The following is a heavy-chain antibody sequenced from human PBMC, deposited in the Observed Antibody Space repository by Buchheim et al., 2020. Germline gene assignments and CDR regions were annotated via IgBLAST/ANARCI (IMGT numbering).Heavy chain of an antibody. V-gene: IGHV4-39*01. CDR3: AILAEWYTTGFDY. D-gene: IGHD3-3*01. J-gene: IGHJ4*02. CDR1: GGSISSSSYY. CDR2: IYYSGST. Sequence: QLQLQESGPGLVKPSETLSLTCTVSGGSISSSSYYWGWIRQPPGKGLEWIGRIYYSGSTYYNLYLKSRVTISVDTSKNHFSLKLSSVTAADTAVYYCAILAEWYTTGFDYLGQGTL.